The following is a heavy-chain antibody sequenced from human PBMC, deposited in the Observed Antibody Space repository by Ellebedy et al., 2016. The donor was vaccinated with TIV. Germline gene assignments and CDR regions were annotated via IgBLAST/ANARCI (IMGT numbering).Heavy chain of an antibody. Sequence: GESLKISCAAPGFTFNSGAMSWVRQARGKGLEWVSTISHTGSRTYYANSVEGLFIISRDNSKKTLYLQMNSLRDEDTAVYYCAKPYDGGSYVPWDWGQGTLVTVSS. D-gene: IGHD2-21*01. V-gene: IGHV3-23*01. CDR2: ISHTGSRT. CDR1: GFTFNSGA. CDR3: AKPYDGGSYVPWD. J-gene: IGHJ4*02.